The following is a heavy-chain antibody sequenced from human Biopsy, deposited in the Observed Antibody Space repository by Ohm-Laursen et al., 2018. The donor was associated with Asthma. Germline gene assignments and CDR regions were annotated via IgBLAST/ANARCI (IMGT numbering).Heavy chain of an antibody. CDR3: ASDFPKDYVRYNFQF. J-gene: IGHJ4*02. Sequence: SVKVSCKISGYSLTDLSMHWVRQAPGQGLEWMGGHDHEEGGTVSARRFQGRVTMAEDTSTDTAYMELSSLSSDDTAVYYCASDFPKDYVRYNFQFWGQGTLVTVSS. V-gene: IGHV1-24*01. CDR1: GYSLTDLS. CDR2: HDHEEGGT. D-gene: IGHD4-17*01.